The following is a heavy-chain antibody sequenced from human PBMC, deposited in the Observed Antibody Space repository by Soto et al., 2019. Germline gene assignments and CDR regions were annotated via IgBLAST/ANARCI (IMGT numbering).Heavy chain of an antibody. CDR2: SSFSGDYI. V-gene: IGHV3-21*01. D-gene: IGHD1-20*01. J-gene: IGHJ4*02. Sequence: PGGSLILPGTFSGFPLEKYLMNWVGQDQGKGLERGSPSSFSGDYIYYADSVKGRLTISRENARNSLYLQMNRLGVDDTALYFCARGTYNWNHEYWGQGTQVTVSS. CDR1: GFPLEKYL. CDR3: ARGTYNWNHEY.